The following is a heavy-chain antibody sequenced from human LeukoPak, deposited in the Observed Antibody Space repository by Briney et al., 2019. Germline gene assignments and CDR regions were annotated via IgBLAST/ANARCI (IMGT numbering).Heavy chain of an antibody. Sequence: SETLSLTCTVSGGSISSYYWSWIRQPPGKGLEWIGYIYYSGSTNYNPSLKSRVTISVDTSKNQFSLKLSSVTAADTAVYYCARARAFPLYYFDYWGQGTLVTVSS. CDR3: ARARAFPLYYFDY. CDR2: IYYSGST. CDR1: GGSISSYY. D-gene: IGHD2/OR15-2a*01. J-gene: IGHJ4*02. V-gene: IGHV4-59*12.